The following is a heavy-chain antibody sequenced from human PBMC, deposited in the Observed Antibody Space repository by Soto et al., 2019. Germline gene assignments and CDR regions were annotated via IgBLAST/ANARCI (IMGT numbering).Heavy chain of an antibody. V-gene: IGHV1-24*01. CDR2: FDPEDGET. J-gene: IGHJ3*02. CDR1: GYTLTELS. Sequence: ASVKVSCKVSGYTLTELSMHWVRQAPGKGLEWMGGFDPEDGETIYAQKFQGRVTMTEDTSTDTAYMELSSLRSEDTAVYYCATLHDYGRVEAFDIWGQGTMVTVSS. D-gene: IGHD4-17*01. CDR3: ATLHDYGRVEAFDI.